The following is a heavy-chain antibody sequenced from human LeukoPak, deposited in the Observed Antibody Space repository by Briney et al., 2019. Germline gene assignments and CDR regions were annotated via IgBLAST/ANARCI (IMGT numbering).Heavy chain of an antibody. Sequence: GGSLRLSCAASGFTFSSYAMGWVRQVPGKGLEWVSAISGSGGSTYYADSVKGRFTISRDNSKNTLYLQMNSLRAEDTAVYYCAKDHSVFTTMVRGVIIRGDYFDYWGQGTLVTVSS. CDR3: AKDHSVFTTMVRGVIIRGDYFDY. CDR2: ISGSGGST. CDR1: GFTFSSYA. D-gene: IGHD3-10*01. J-gene: IGHJ4*02. V-gene: IGHV3-23*01.